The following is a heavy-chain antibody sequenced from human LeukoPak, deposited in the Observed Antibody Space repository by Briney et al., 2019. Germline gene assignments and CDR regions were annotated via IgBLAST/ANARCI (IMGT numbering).Heavy chain of an antibody. CDR2: ISGSGGST. Sequence: GGSLRLSCAASGFTFSSYAMSWVRQAPGKGLEWVSAISGSGGSTYYADSVKGRFTISRDNSKNTLYLQMNSLRAEDTAVYYCAKVSGRYPQYYYGMDVWGQGTTVTVSS. J-gene: IGHJ6*02. V-gene: IGHV3-23*01. CDR3: AKVSGRYPQYYYGMDV. CDR1: GFTFSSYA. D-gene: IGHD2-2*02.